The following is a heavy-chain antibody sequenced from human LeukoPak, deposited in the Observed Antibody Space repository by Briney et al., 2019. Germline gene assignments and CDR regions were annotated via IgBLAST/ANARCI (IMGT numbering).Heavy chain of an antibody. CDR3: ASRLDYDFWSGYYTGILFGAFDI. CDR2: IRQDGSEK. D-gene: IGHD3-3*01. Sequence: GGSLRLSCAASGFTFSSYWMSWVRQAPGKGLEWVANIRQDGSEKYYVDSVKGRFTISRGNAKNSLYLQMNSLRAEDTAVYYCASRLDYDFWSGYYTGILFGAFDIWGQGTMVTVSS. J-gene: IGHJ3*02. CDR1: GFTFSSYW. V-gene: IGHV3-7*01.